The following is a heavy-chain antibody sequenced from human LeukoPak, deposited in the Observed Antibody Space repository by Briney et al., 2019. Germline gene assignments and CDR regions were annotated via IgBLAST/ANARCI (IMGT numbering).Heavy chain of an antibody. CDR1: GSTLSKIS. CDR3: ATGAIVFDY. J-gene: IGHJ4*02. D-gene: IGHD3-22*01. Sequence: ASVRVSCKVSGSTLSKISIDWVRQAPGKGPEWMGSVGHEDGTTIHAQKFQGRFNMTVDTATDTAYMGMSSLMSEDTATYYCATGAIVFDYWGQGALVTVSS. CDR2: VGHEDGTT. V-gene: IGHV1-24*01.